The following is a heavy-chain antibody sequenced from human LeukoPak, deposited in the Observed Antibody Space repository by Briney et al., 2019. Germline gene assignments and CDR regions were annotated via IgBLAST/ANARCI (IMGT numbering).Heavy chain of an antibody. V-gene: IGHV3-74*01. CDR3: AQVRGYNYGYNY. Sequence: GGSLRLSCAASGFTFSSYWMHWVRQAPGKGLVWVSRINSDGSSTNYADSVKGRFTISRDNAKNTLYLQMNRLRAEDTAVYYCAQVRGYNYGYNYWGQGTLVTVSS. D-gene: IGHD5-18*01. J-gene: IGHJ4*02. CDR2: INSDGSST. CDR1: GFTFSSYW.